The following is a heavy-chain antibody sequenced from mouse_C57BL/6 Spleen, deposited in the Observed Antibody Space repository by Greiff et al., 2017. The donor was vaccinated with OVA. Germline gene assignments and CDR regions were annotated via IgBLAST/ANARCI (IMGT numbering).Heavy chain of an antibody. CDR3: ARGGDYDGWYFDV. CDR1: GYTFTDYY. V-gene: IGHV1-26*01. CDR2: INPNNGGT. D-gene: IGHD2-4*01. Sequence: VQLQQSGPELVKPGASVKISCKASGYTFTDYYMNWVKQSHGKSLEWIGDINPNNGGTSYNQKFKGKATLTVDKSSSTAYMELRSLTSEDSAVYYCARGGDYDGWYFDVWGTGTTVTVSS. J-gene: IGHJ1*03.